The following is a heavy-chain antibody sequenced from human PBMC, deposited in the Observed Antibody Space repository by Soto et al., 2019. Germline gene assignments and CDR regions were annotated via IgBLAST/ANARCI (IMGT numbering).Heavy chain of an antibody. D-gene: IGHD2-2*01. CDR1: GFTFSSYA. J-gene: IGHJ6*02. Sequence: EVQLLESGGGLVQPGGSLRLSCAASGFTFSSYAMKWVRQAPGKGLEWVSLIGESGTPTYYADSVKGRFTISRDTSGNTLFLEMYSLRAEDTAVYYCARYIPGVRYYGIDVWGQGTTVTVSS. V-gene: IGHV3-23*01. CDR2: IGESGTPT. CDR3: ARYIPGVRYYGIDV.